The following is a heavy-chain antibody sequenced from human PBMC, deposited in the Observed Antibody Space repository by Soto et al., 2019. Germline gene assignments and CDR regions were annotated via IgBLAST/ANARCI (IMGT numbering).Heavy chain of an antibody. CDR2: IIPIFGTA. V-gene: IGHV1-69*13. Sequence: SVKVSCKASGGTFSSYAISWVRQAPGQGLEWMGGIIPIFGTANYAQKFQGRVTITADESTSTAYMELSSLRSEDTAVYYCARGGARWARIAAAAYYFDYWGQGTLVTVSS. CDR3: ARGGARWARIAAAAYYFDY. J-gene: IGHJ4*02. CDR1: GGTFSSYA. D-gene: IGHD6-13*01.